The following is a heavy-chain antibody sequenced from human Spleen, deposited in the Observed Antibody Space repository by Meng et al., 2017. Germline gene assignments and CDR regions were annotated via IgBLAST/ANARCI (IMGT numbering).Heavy chain of an antibody. V-gene: IGHV3-66*02. Sequence: GESLKISCAASGFTVSSNYMSWVRQAPGKGLEWVSVIYSGGSTYYADSVKGRFTISRDNSKNTLYLQMNSLRAEDTAVYYCAREYYYGSGSYRPLFYYYGMDVWGQGTTVTVSS. D-gene: IGHD3-10*01. CDR3: AREYYYGSGSYRPLFYYYGMDV. CDR1: GFTVSSNY. J-gene: IGHJ6*02. CDR2: IYSGGST.